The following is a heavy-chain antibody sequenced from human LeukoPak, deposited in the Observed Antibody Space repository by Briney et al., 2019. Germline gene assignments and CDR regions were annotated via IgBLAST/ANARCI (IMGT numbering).Heavy chain of an antibody. CDR1: GGSISSYY. CDR3: ARWSGSVTARNYYYYMDV. J-gene: IGHJ6*03. Sequence: SETLSLTCTVSGGSISSYYWSWIRQPPRKGLEWIAYIYYSGSTNYNPSLRTRVTISVDASRNQFSLNLSSVTAADTAVYYCARWSGSVTARNYYYYMDVWGEGTTVAVSS. CDR2: IYYSGST. D-gene: IGHD6-6*01. V-gene: IGHV4-59*08.